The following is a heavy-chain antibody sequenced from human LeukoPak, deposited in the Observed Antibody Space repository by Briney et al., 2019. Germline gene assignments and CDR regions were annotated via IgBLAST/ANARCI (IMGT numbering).Heavy chain of an antibody. V-gene: IGHV1-2*02. D-gene: IGHD3-9*01. CDR1: GYTFTGYY. CDR2: INPNSGGT. J-gene: IGHJ5*02. CDR3: ARERCFDGEANWFDP. Sequence: GASVKVSCKASGYTFTGYYMHWVRQAPGQGLEWMGWINPNSGGTDYAQKFQGRVTMTRDTSISTAYMELSRLRSDDTAVYYCARERCFDGEANWFDPWGQGTLVTVSS.